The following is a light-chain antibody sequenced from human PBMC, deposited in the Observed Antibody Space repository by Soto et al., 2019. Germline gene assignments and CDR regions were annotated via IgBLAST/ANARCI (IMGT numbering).Light chain of an antibody. Sequence: DIQMTQSPSSLSASVGDRVTITCRASQSISNYLNWYQQRPGKAPKLLIYAASSLQSGVPSRFGGSGSGTDFTLSINTLQPEDFATFNCQQSYSTPYTFGQGTKLEI. J-gene: IGKJ2*01. CDR2: AAS. V-gene: IGKV1-39*01. CDR1: QSISNY. CDR3: QQSYSTPYT.